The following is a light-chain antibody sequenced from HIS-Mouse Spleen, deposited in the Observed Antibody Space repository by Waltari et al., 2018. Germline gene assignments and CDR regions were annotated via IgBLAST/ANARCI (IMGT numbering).Light chain of an antibody. CDR3: YSTDSSGNHRV. Sequence: SYELTQPPSVSVSPGQTASITCSGDALPKKYSYWYQQKSGQAPALVIYEDSNRPSGIPERFSGSSSGTMATLTISGAQVEDEADYYCYSTDSSGNHRVFGGGTKLTVL. V-gene: IGLV3-10*01. CDR2: EDS. J-gene: IGLJ2*01. CDR1: ALPKKY.